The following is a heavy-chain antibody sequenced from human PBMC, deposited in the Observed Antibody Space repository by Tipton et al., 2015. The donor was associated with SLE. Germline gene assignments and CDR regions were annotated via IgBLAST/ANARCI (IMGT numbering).Heavy chain of an antibody. Sequence: TLSLTCAVSGVPISSYSWDWIRQSPGKGLEWIGYISYTGNTIYNPSLKSRATISLDTSKNQFSLKLNSVTAADTAVYYCARDNFQYNPYHYYYNLDVWGKGTTVTVS. CDR2: ISYTGNT. CDR3: ARDNFQYNPYHYYYNLDV. D-gene: IGHD1-1*01. J-gene: IGHJ6*03. V-gene: IGHV4-59*13. CDR1: GVPISSYS.